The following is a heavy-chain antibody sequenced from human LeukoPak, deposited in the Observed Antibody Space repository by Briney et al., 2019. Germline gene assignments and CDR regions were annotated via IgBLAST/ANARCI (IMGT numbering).Heavy chain of an antibody. CDR3: ARCWSFDRGYCDY. V-gene: IGHV1-18*01. Sequence: ASVKVSCKTSGYIFTSYGITWVRQAPGQGLEWMGWISAYNGATDFAHNLQGRVTMTTDTSTTTVYMELRSLRSDDTAVHYCARCWSFDRGYCDYWGQGTLVTVSS. J-gene: IGHJ4*02. CDR2: ISAYNGAT. CDR1: GYIFTSYG.